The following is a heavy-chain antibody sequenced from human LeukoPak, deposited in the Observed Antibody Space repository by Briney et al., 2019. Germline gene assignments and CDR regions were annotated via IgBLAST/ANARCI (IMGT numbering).Heavy chain of an antibody. CDR2: ISSSSSTI. D-gene: IGHD3-3*01. CDR3: ARDQGEGPGRYYDFWSGYYRQTWYMDV. V-gene: IGHV3-48*01. CDR1: GFTFSSYS. J-gene: IGHJ6*03. Sequence: GGSLRLSCVASGFTFSSYSMNWVRQAPGKGLEWVSYISSSSSTIYYADSVKGRFTISRDNAKNSLYLQMNSLRAEDTAVYYCARDQGEGPGRYYDFWSGYYRQTWYMDVWGKGTTVTVSS.